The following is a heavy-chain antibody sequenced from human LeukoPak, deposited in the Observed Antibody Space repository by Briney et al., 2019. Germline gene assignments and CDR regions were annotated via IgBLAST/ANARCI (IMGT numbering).Heavy chain of an antibody. CDR2: ISSGGTT. CDR3: ARAKEMATITDY. V-gene: IGHV3-66*01. CDR1: GFTVSSNY. D-gene: IGHD5-24*01. J-gene: IGHJ4*02. Sequence: GGSLRLSCAASGFTVSSNYMSWVRQAPGKGLECVSVISSGGTTYYADSVKGRFTISRDNSKNTLYLQMNSLRAEDTAVYYCARAKEMATITDYWGQGTLVTVSS.